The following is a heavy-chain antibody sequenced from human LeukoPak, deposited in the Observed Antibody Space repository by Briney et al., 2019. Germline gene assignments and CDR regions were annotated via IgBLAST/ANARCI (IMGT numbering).Heavy chain of an antibody. CDR2: ISGSGGST. Sequence: GGTLRLSCAASGFTFSIYGMSWVRQAPGKGLDWVSAISGSGGSTYYADSVKGRFTISRDNSKNTLYLQMNSLRAEDTAVYYCARGPSGYHNTGGQGTLVTVSS. CDR3: ARGPSGYHNT. CDR1: GFTFSIYG. J-gene: IGHJ4*02. V-gene: IGHV3-23*01. D-gene: IGHD5-12*01.